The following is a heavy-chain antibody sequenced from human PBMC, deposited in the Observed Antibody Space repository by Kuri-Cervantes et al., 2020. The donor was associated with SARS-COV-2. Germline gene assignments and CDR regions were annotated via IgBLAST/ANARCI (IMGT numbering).Heavy chain of an antibody. J-gene: IGHJ2*01. CDR1: GFSFSTYG. D-gene: IGHD3-10*01. CDR2: ISGNGGST. Sequence: GESLKISCAASGFSFSTYGMHWVRQAPGKGLEWVSAISGNGGSTYYADSVKGRFTISRDNSKNTLYLQMNSLRADDTAVYYCAKFPVLLVRSLSWYFDLWGRGTLVTVSS. V-gene: IGHV3-23*01. CDR3: AKFPVLLVRSLSWYFDL.